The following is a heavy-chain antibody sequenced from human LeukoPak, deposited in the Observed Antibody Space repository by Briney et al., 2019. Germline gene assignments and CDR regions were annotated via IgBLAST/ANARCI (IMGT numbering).Heavy chain of an antibody. D-gene: IGHD2-2*01. CDR3: ATPYPREYCSTSSCYFNY. V-gene: IGHV5-51*01. CDR1: GYSFTSYW. CDR2: IYPGDSDT. J-gene: IGHJ4*02. Sequence: GESLKISCKGSGYSFTSYWIGWVRQMPGKGLEWMGIIYPGDSDTRYSPSFQGQVTISADRSISTAYLQWSSLKASDTAMYYCATPYPREYCSTSSCYFNYWGQGTLVAVSS.